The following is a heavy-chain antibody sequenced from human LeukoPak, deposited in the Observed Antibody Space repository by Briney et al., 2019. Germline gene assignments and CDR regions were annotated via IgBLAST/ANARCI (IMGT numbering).Heavy chain of an antibody. CDR1: GFTFSSYS. J-gene: IGHJ3*02. CDR3: ARDQILWFGEDAFDI. CDR2: ISSSSSYI. V-gene: IGHV3-21*01. D-gene: IGHD3-10*01. Sequence: GGSLRLSCAASGFTFSSYSMNWVRQAPGKGLEWVSSISSSSSYIYYADSVKGRFTISRDNAKNSLYLQMNSLRAEDTAVYYCARDQILWFGEDAFDIWGQGTMVTVSP.